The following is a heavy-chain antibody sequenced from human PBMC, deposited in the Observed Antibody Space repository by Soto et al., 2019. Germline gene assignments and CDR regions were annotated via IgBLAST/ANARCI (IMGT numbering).Heavy chain of an antibody. Sequence: PGESLKISCQGTAYTFNNYWIGWVRQTPGKGLEWMGLIYPGDSDTRYSPSFQGQVTISADKSVSTSYLHWNSLKSSDTGTYFCARSVGGSYYYHGTDVWGQGTSVTVSS. CDR2: IYPGDSDT. J-gene: IGHJ6*02. V-gene: IGHV5-51*01. D-gene: IGHD1-26*01. CDR1: AYTFNNYW. CDR3: ARSVGGSYYYHGTDV.